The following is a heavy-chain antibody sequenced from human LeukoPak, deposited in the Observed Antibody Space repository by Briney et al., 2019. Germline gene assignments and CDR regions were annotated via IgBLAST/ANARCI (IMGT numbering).Heavy chain of an antibody. J-gene: IGHJ5*02. V-gene: IGHV1-18*01. D-gene: IGHD3-10*01. Sequence: ASVKVSCMASGYTFTSYGISWVRQAPGQGLEWMGWISAYNGNTNYAQKLQGRVTMTTDTSTSTAYMELRSLRSDDTAVYYCARGRLGYYYGSGEGFDPWGQGTLVTVSS. CDR1: GYTFTSYG. CDR2: ISAYNGNT. CDR3: ARGRLGYYYGSGEGFDP.